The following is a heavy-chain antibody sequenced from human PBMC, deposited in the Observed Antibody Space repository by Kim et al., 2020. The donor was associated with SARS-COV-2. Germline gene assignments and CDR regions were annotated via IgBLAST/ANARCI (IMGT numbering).Heavy chain of an antibody. CDR1: GFTFSDYY. D-gene: IGHD3-16*01. V-gene: IGHV3-11*03. CDR2: ISSSSSYT. Sequence: GGSLRLSCAASGFTFSDYYMSWIRQAPGKGLEWVSYISSSSSYTNYADSVKGRFTISGDNAKNSLYLQMNSLRAEDTAVYYCARWGSFNPDYYYYGMDVWGQGTTVTVSS. CDR3: ARWGSFNPDYYYYGMDV. J-gene: IGHJ6*02.